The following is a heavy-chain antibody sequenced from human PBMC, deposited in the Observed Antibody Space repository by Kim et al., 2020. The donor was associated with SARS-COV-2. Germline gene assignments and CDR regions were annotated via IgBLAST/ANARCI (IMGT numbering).Heavy chain of an antibody. Sequence: YAASVRGRFTISRDNAKNSLYLQMNSLRPEDTAVYDCARDYWDSSSGADHWGQGTLVTVSS. J-gene: IGHJ4*02. CDR3: ARDYWDSSSGADH. V-gene: IGHV3-11*01. D-gene: IGHD6-13*01.